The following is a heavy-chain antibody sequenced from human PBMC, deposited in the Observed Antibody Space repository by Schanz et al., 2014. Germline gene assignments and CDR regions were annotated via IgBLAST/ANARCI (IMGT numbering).Heavy chain of an antibody. CDR1: GFTISSNY. V-gene: IGHV3-53*04. J-gene: IGHJ5*02. Sequence: QLVESGGGLVQPGGSLRLSCAASGFTISSNYMSWVRQAPGKGLEWVSVIYSGGYTCLADSVKGRFTIYRHMSKNTLSLQKNGVRIEDSDVYYCTRGGGQDDFDPWGRGTLVTVSP. CDR2: IYSGGYT. CDR3: TRGGGQDDFDP.